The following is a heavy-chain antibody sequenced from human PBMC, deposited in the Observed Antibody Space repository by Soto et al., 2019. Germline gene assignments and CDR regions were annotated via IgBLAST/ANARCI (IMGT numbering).Heavy chain of an antibody. V-gene: IGHV1-18*01. Sequence: QVQLVQSGAEVKKPGASVKVSCKASGYTFTSYDISWVRQDPGQGLEWMGWISAYNGNTNYAQKLQGRVTMTTDTSTSTAYRELRSLRSDDTAVYYYARVKYSPPYDYYDGMDGWGPGTTVTVSS. CDR2: ISAYNGNT. CDR3: ARVKYSPPYDYYDGMDG. CDR1: GYTFTSYD. J-gene: IGHJ6*02. D-gene: IGHD5-18*01.